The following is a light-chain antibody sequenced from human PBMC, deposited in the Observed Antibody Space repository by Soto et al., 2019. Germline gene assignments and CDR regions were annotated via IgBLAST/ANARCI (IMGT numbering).Light chain of an antibody. Sequence: DIVLTQSPGTLSLSPGERATLSCRASQSVGSSHLAWYQQKPGQAPRLVIYGASNRATGIPDRFSGSGSGTDFTLTISRLEPEDFAVYYCQQYDSSPLYTFGQGTKLEIK. CDR3: QQYDSSPLYT. V-gene: IGKV3-20*01. CDR1: QSVGSSH. J-gene: IGKJ2*01. CDR2: GAS.